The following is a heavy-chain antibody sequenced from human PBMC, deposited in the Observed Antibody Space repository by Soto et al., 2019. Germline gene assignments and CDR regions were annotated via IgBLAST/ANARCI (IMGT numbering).Heavy chain of an antibody. J-gene: IGHJ4*02. V-gene: IGHV3-23*01. CDR3: AKRAVAGRVTPDYYFDY. D-gene: IGHD6-19*01. CDR1: GFTFSSYA. CDR2: ISGSGGST. Sequence: HPGGALRLSCAASGFTFSSYAMSWVRQAPGKGLEWVSAISGSGGSTYYADSVKGRFTISRDNSKNTLYLQMNSLRAEDTAVYYCAKRAVAGRVTPDYYFDYWGQGTLVPVSS.